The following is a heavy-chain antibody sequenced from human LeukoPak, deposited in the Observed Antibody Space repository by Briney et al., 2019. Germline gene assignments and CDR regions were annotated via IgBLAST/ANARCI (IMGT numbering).Heavy chain of an antibody. J-gene: IGHJ5*02. CDR3: AKGSDWFDP. CDR2: ISGSGGNT. V-gene: IGHV3-23*01. CDR1: GFSFSSYE. Sequence: GGSLRLSCAASGFSFSSYEMNWVRQAPGKGLEWLSTISGSGGNTYYADSVKGRFTISRDNSKNTLYLQINSLRGEDTAVYYCAKGSDWFDPWGQGTPVSVSS.